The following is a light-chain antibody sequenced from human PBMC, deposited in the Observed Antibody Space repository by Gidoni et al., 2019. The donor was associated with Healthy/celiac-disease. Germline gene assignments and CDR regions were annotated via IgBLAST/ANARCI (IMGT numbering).Light chain of an antibody. CDR2: GAS. J-gene: IGKJ1*01. V-gene: IGKV3-15*01. Sequence: ELVMTQYPATLSVSPAERATLSCRASQSVRSNLPWYHQQPGQAPSLLIYGASSRTTGSPARFSGSGSGTEFSLTISSLQSEDFAVYYCQQYNNWPSWTFGQGTKVEIK. CDR3: QQYNNWPSWT. CDR1: QSVRSN.